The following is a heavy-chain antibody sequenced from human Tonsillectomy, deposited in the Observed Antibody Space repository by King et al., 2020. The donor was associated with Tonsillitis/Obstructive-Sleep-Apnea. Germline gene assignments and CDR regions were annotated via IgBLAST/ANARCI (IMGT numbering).Heavy chain of an antibody. Sequence: QMQLQESGPGLVKPSETLSLTCTVSGGSISSYYWSRIRQPPGKGLDWIGYIYYSGSTNYSPSLKSRVTISVDTSKNQFSLKLSSVTAADTAVYYCARVYSSGYNFDCWGQGTLVTVSS. CDR3: ARVYSSGYNFDC. CDR1: GGSISSYY. V-gene: IGHV4-59*01. D-gene: IGHD3-22*01. J-gene: IGHJ4*02. CDR2: IYYSGST.